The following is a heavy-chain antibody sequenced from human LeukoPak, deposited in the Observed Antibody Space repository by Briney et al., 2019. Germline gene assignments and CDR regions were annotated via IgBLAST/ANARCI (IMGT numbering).Heavy chain of an antibody. D-gene: IGHD6-19*01. CDR1: GFTLSSYA. V-gene: IGHV3-23*01. CDR2: ISGSGGST. Sequence: GGSLRLSCAASGFTLSSYAMSWVRQAPGKGLEWVSAISGSGGSTYYADSVKGRFTISRDNSKNTLYLQMNSLRAEDTAVYYCAKDKGLRGAVAGLFDYWGQGTLVTVSS. J-gene: IGHJ4*02. CDR3: AKDKGLRGAVAGLFDY.